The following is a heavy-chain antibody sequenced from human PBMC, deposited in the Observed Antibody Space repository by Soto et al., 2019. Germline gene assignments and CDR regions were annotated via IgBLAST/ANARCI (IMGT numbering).Heavy chain of an antibody. J-gene: IGHJ4*02. CDR1: GGSISSYY. CDR3: ARAYCGGDCYFPDY. V-gene: IGHV4-59*01. Sequence: SETLSLTCTVSGGSISSYYWSWIRQPPGKGLEWIGYIYYSGSTNYNPSLKSRVTISVDTSKNQFSLKLSSVTAADTAVYYCARAYCGGDCYFPDYWGQGTLVT. D-gene: IGHD2-21*02. CDR2: IYYSGST.